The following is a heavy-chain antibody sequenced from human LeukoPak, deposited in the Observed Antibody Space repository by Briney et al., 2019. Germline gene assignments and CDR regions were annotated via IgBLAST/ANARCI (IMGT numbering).Heavy chain of an antibody. Sequence: GGSLRLSCAASGFTFSNAWMSWVRQTPGKGLGWLARIKRKSDGETVDYIKPVKGRFSISRDDSKNMLYLQMNSLKTEDTAVYYCTTDLVNWGQGTLVTVSS. D-gene: IGHD3-10*01. V-gene: IGHV3-15*01. CDR1: GFTFSNAW. CDR3: TTDLVN. CDR2: IKRKSDGETV. J-gene: IGHJ4*02.